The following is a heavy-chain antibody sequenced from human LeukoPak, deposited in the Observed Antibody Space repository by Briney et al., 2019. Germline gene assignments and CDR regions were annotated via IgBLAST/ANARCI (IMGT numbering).Heavy chain of an antibody. V-gene: IGHV3-21*01. CDR3: ARSYGSGSYDLYYYYMDV. J-gene: IGHJ6*03. CDR2: ISGSSSYI. Sequence: GGSLRLSCAGSGFTFSSYSMNWVRQAPGKGLEWVSSISGSSSYIYYADSVKGRFIISRDNAKNSLYLQMNSLRAEDTAVYYCARSYGSGSYDLYYYYMDVWGKGTTVTVSS. D-gene: IGHD3-10*01. CDR1: GFTFSSYS.